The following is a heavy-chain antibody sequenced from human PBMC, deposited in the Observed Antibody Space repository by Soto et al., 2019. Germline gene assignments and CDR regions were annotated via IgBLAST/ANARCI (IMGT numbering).Heavy chain of an antibody. CDR2: ISSDGKDK. D-gene: IGHD3-10*01. CDR1: GFTFSSYA. V-gene: IGHV3-30*18. CDR3: AKDSGRGSADYYFDY. Sequence: QVQLVESGGGVVQPGRSLRLSCAASGFTFSSYAIHWVRLAPGKGLEWVAVISSDGKDKYSADSMKGRFAISRDNSKNTLYLQMNSLRAEDTAVYYCAKDSGRGSADYYFDYWGQGTLVTVSS. J-gene: IGHJ4*02.